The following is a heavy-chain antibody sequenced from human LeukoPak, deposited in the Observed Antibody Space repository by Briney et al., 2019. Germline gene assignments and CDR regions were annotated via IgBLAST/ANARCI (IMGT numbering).Heavy chain of an antibody. CDR3: ARGYYDFWSGYYFGMDV. Sequence: SQTLSLTCAVSGGSISSGGYSWSWIRQPPGKGLEWIGYIYHSGSTYYNPSLKSRVTISVDGSKNQFSLKLSSVTAADTAVYYCARGYYDFWSGYYFGMDVWGQGTTVTVSS. D-gene: IGHD3-3*01. CDR1: GGSISSGGYS. V-gene: IGHV4-30-2*01. CDR2: IYHSGST. J-gene: IGHJ6*02.